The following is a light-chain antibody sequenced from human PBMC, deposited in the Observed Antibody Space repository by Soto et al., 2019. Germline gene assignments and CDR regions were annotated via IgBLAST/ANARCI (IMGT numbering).Light chain of an antibody. CDR3: QQGHTFPPS. Sequence: DIQMTQSPSSVSASVGDRVTITCRASQDITTSLAWYQQKPGKAPELLIYAASRLQAGVPSRFSGSGSGTDYTLSISSLQPEDFANYYCQQGHTFPPSFGGGTKVEIQ. CDR2: AAS. V-gene: IGKV1-12*01. CDR1: QDITTS. J-gene: IGKJ4*01.